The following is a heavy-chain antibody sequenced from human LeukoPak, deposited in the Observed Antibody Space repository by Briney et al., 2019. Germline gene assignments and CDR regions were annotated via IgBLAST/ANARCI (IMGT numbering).Heavy chain of an antibody. CDR2: ISAYNGNT. J-gene: IGHJ6*02. CDR1: GYTFTSYG. CDR3: ARDAWIQLWYYYYAMDV. Sequence: ASVKVSCKASGYTFTSYGISWVRQAPGQGLEWMGWISAYNGNTNYAQKRQGRVTMTTDTSTSTAYMELRSLRSDDTAVYYCARDAWIQLWYYYYAMDVWGQGTTVTVSS. D-gene: IGHD5-18*01. V-gene: IGHV1-18*01.